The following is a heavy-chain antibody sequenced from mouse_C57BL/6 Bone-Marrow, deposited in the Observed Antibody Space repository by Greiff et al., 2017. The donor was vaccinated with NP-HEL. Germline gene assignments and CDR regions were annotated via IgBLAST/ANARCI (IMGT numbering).Heavy chain of an antibody. CDR2: IYPRSGNT. CDR3: AGELLRFFDY. Sequence: LVESGAELARPGASVKLSCKASGYTFTSYGISWVKQRTGQGLEWIGEIYPRSGNTYYNEKFKGKATLTADKSSSTAYMELRSLTSEDSAVYFCAGELLRFFDYWGQGTTLTVSS. V-gene: IGHV1-81*01. CDR1: GYTFTSYG. J-gene: IGHJ2*01. D-gene: IGHD1-1*01.